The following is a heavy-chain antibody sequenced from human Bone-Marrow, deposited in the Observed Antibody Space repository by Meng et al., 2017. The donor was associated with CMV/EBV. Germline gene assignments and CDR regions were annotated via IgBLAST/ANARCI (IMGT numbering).Heavy chain of an antibody. CDR1: GFSISSGYY. J-gene: IGHJ4*02. CDR2: IHHSGST. Sequence: SETLSLTCTVSGFSISSGYYWGWIRQPPGKGLEWIGSIHHSGSTYHNPSLKSRLTISIDTSSNQFSLKLRSVTAADTAVYYCARDYEYVWGTLGYWGEGTLVNVSS. V-gene: IGHV4-38-2*02. CDR3: ARDYEYVWGTLGY. D-gene: IGHD3-16*01.